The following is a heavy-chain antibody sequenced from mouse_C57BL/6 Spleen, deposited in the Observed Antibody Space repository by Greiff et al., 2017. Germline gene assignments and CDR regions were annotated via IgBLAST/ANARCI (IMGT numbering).Heavy chain of an antibody. CDR3: ARRQLGRAMDY. CDR1: GYTFTSYW. Sequence: QVQLQQPGAELVRPGTSVKLSCKASGYTFTSYWMHWVKQRPGQGLEWIGVIDPSDSYTNYNQEFKGKATLTVDTSSSTAYMQLSRLTSEDSAVYYCARRQLGRAMDYWGQGTSVTVSS. V-gene: IGHV1-59*01. D-gene: IGHD4-1*02. J-gene: IGHJ4*01. CDR2: IDPSDSYT.